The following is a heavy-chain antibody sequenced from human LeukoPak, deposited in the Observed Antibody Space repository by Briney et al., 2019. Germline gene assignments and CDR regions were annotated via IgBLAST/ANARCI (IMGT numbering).Heavy chain of an antibody. CDR2: IYYSGST. V-gene: IGHV4-39*01. D-gene: IGHD6-6*01. Sequence: SETPSLTCTVSGGSISSSSYYWGWIRQPPGKGLEWIGSIYYSGSTYYNPSLKSRVTISVDTSKNQFSLKLSSVTAADTAVYYCASQYSSSSYWFDPWGQGTLVTVSS. CDR1: GGSISSSSYY. J-gene: IGHJ5*02. CDR3: ASQYSSSSYWFDP.